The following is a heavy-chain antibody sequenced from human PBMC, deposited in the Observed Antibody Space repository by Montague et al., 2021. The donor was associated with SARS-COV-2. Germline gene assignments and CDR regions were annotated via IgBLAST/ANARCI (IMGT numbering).Heavy chain of an antibody. D-gene: IGHD3-9*01. CDR3: ARLPYDNSYGMDV. CDR2: IDYSGST. Sequence: SESLSLTCTLSGGSISTYYWNWIRQFPGKGLEWIGYIDYSGSTNYNPSPQSRVIISVDRSKIQFSLKLNSVTAADTAIYYCARLPYDNSYGMDVWGQGTTVTVSS. CDR1: GGSISTYY. V-gene: IGHV4-59*01. J-gene: IGHJ6*02.